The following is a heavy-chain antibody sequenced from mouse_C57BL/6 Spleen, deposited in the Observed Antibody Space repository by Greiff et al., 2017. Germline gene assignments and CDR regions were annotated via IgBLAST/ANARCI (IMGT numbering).Heavy chain of an antibody. CDR1: GYTFTSYW. CDR3: ARSGPQYSGSSFDY. CDR2: IDPSDSYT. D-gene: IGHD1-1*01. V-gene: IGHV1-69*01. Sequence: VQLQQPGAELVMPGASVKLSCKASGYTFTSYWMHWVKQRPGQGLEWIGEIDPSDSYTNYNQKFKGKSTLTVDKSSSTAYMQLSSLTSEDSAVYYCARSGPQYSGSSFDYWGQGTTLTVSS. J-gene: IGHJ2*01.